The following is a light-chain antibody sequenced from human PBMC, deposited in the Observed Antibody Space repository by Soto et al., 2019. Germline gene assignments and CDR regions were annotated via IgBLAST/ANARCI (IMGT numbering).Light chain of an antibody. CDR1: RSFASSY. V-gene: IGKV3-20*01. J-gene: IGKJ1*01. Sequence: EIVLTQSPVTLSLSPGERATLSCRASRSFASSYLGWYQQKPGQAPRLLIYAASTRATGIPDRFSGSGSATDFTLTISRLEPEDFAVYYCQQYGSSSWTFGQGTKVDIK. CDR2: AAS. CDR3: QQYGSSSWT.